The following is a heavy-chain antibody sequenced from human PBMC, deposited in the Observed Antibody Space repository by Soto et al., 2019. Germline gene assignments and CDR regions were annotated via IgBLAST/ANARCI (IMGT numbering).Heavy chain of an antibody. CDR2: IDWDDEK. Sequence: SGPTLVNPTQTLTLTCTFSDFAVTTNEMRVSWIRQPPGKALEWLARIDWDDEKFYSASLRSRLTISMDTSRNQVVLTMANVNPADTATYYCARRLRPDYTFEYWGLGTLVTVSS. CDR1: DFAVTTNEMR. D-gene: IGHD4-4*01. CDR3: ARRLRPDYTFEY. J-gene: IGHJ4*02. V-gene: IGHV2-70*04.